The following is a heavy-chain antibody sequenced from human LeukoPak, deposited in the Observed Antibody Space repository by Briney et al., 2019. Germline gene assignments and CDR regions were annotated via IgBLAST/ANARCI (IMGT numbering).Heavy chain of an antibody. CDR2: INHSGST. CDR1: GRSFSGYY. J-gene: IGHJ5*02. CDR3: ARDLEYYDFWSGTFDP. Sequence: KPSETLSLTCAVYGRSFSGYYWSWIRQPPGKGLEWIGEINHSGSTNYNPSLKSRVTISVDTSKNQFSLKLSSVTAADTAVYYCARDLEYYDFWSGTFDPWGQGTLVTVSS. V-gene: IGHV4-34*01. D-gene: IGHD3-3*01.